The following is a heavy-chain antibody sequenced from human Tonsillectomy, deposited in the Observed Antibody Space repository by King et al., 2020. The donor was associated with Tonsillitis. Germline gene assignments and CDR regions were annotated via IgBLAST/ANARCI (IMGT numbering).Heavy chain of an antibody. J-gene: IGHJ1*01. CDR3: VKGYCSSTSCSAEYFQH. CDR1: GFTFDDYA. V-gene: IGHV3-9*01. D-gene: IGHD2-2*01. Sequence: VQLVESGGGLVQPGRSLRLSCAASGFTFDDYAMHWVRQAPGKGLEWGSGISWNMGNIGYADSVKGRFTISRDNAKNSLYLQMNSLRAEDTALYYCVKGYCSSTSCSAEYFQHWGQGTLVTVSS. CDR2: ISWNMGNI.